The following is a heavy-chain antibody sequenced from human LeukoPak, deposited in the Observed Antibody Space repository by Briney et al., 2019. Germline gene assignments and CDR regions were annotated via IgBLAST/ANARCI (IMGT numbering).Heavy chain of an antibody. Sequence: ASVKVSCKAPGYTFTSYYMHWARQAPGQGLEWMGIINPSGGSTSYAQKFQGRVTMTRDMSTSTVYMELSSLRSEDTAVYYCASFPYRYCSSTSCDAFDIWGQGTMVTVSS. D-gene: IGHD2-2*01. J-gene: IGHJ3*02. CDR3: ASFPYRYCSSTSCDAFDI. CDR2: INPSGGST. CDR1: GYTFTSYY. V-gene: IGHV1-46*01.